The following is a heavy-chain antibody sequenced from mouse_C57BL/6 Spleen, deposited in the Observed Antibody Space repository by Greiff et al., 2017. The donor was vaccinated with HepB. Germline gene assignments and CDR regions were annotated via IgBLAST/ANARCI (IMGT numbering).Heavy chain of an antibody. J-gene: IGHJ1*03. V-gene: IGHV7-3*01. CDR2: IRNKANGYTT. CDR3: ARPGSSFWYFDV. CDR1: GFTFTDYY. Sequence: EVMLVESGGGLVQPGGSLSLSCAASGFTFTDYYMSWVRQPPGKALEWLGFIRNKANGYTTEYSASVKGRFTISRDNSQSILYLQMNALRAEDSATYYCARPGSSFWYFDVWGTGTTVTVSS. D-gene: IGHD1-1*01.